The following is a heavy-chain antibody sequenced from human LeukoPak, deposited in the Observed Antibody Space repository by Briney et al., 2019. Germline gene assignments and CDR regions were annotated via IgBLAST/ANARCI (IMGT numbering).Heavy chain of an antibody. CDR1: GGSISSYY. CDR2: IYTSGST. CDR3: ASANYDFWSGYSPFDY. V-gene: IGHV4-4*07. D-gene: IGHD3-3*01. Sequence: SETLSLTCTVSGGSISSYYWSWIRQPAGKGLEWIGRIYTSGSTNYNPSLKSRVTMSVDTSKNQFSLKLSSVTAADTAVYYCASANYDFWSGYSPFDYWGQGTLVTVSS. J-gene: IGHJ4*02.